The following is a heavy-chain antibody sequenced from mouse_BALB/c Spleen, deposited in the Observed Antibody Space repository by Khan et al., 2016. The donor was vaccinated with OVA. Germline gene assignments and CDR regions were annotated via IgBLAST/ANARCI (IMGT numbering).Heavy chain of an antibody. CDR3: ARVYGGDFDY. V-gene: IGHV3-2*02. J-gene: IGHJ2*01. CDR2: ISYSGNT. Sequence: EVQLVESGPGLVKPSQSLSLTCTVTGYSITSDYAWNWIRQFPGNKLEWMGYISYSGNTKYNPSLKSRISITRDTSKHQFFLQLKSVTTEDTARDYGARVYGGDFDYWGQGTTLTVSS. D-gene: IGHD1-1*01. CDR1: GYSITSDYA.